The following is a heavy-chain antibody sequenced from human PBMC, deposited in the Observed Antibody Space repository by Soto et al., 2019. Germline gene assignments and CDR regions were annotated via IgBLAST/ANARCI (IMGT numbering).Heavy chain of an antibody. D-gene: IGHD5-18*01. CDR3: ARDRSALVEGLYYYGMDV. V-gene: IGHV1-8*01. CDR2: VNPNSGNT. Sequence: ASVKVSCKASGYTCTSYDINWVRQAAGQGNERMGWVNPNSGNTKYTQKFQGRVTMTRDTSISTAYMELTSLRSDDTAMYYCARDRSALVEGLYYYGMDVWGLGTTVTVSS. CDR1: GYTCTSYD. J-gene: IGHJ6*02.